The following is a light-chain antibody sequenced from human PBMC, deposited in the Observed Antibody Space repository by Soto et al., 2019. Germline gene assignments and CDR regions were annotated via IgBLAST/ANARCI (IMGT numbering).Light chain of an antibody. Sequence: QSVLTQPASVSGSPGQSITISCTRTNSDLGRFNFVSWYQQHPGKAPKVMIYEVAKRPSGISDRFSGSKSGNTASLTISGLQVEDEADYYCCSDAGTSSYLFGTGTKVTVL. CDR2: EVA. CDR3: CSDAGTSSYL. J-gene: IGLJ1*01. V-gene: IGLV2-23*02. CDR1: NSDLGRFNF.